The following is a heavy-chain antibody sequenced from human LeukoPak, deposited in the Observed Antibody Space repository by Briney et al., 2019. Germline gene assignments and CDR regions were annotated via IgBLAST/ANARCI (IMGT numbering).Heavy chain of an antibody. Sequence: SETLSLTCAVYGGSFSGYYWSWIRQPPGKGLEWIGEINHSGSTNYNPSLKSRVTISVDTSKNQFSLKLSSVTAADTAVYYCARGRRSFKPAAKFDYWGQETLVTVSS. CDR3: ARGRRSFKPAAKFDY. J-gene: IGHJ4*02. V-gene: IGHV4-34*01. CDR2: INHSGST. CDR1: GGSFSGYY. D-gene: IGHD2-2*01.